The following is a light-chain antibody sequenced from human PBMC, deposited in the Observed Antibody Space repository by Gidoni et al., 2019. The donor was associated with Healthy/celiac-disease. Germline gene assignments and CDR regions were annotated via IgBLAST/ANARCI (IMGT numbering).Light chain of an antibody. J-gene: IGLJ3*02. Sequence: SSDLTQDPAASVALGQTVRITCQGDSLRSYYASWYQQKPGQAPVLVIYGKNNRPSGIPDRFSGSSSGNTASLTITGAQAEDEADYYCNSRDSSGNPVFGGGTKLTVL. CDR3: NSRDSSGNPV. CDR1: SLRSYY. CDR2: GKN. V-gene: IGLV3-19*01.